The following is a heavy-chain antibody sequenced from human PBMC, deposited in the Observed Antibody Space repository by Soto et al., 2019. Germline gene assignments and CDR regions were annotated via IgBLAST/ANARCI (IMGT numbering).Heavy chain of an antibody. CDR2: ISATGTTT. J-gene: IGHJ4*02. CDR1: EFSFSSYA. Sequence: EVQLMESGGGLVQPGGSLRLSCAASEFSFSSYALNWVRQAPGKGLEWVSAISATGTTTYYADSVKGRFTISRDNSKRTLFPQMDSLSPEDTAVYYCATYSSPFDYGGQGTLVTVYS. CDR3: ATYSSPFDY. D-gene: IGHD6-13*01. V-gene: IGHV3-23*01.